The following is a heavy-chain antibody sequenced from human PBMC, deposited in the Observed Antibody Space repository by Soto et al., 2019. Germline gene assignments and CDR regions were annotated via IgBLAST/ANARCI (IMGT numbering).Heavy chain of an antibody. J-gene: IGHJ4*02. CDR2: IIPILGIA. CDR1: GGTFSSYT. V-gene: IGHV1-69*04. D-gene: IGHD6-19*01. Sequence: ASVKVSCKASGGTFSSYTISWVRQAPGQGLEWTGRIIPILGIANYAQKFQGRVTITADKSTSTAYMELSSLRSEDTAVYYCARDTAVAPGDYWGQGTLVTVSS. CDR3: ARDTAVAPGDY.